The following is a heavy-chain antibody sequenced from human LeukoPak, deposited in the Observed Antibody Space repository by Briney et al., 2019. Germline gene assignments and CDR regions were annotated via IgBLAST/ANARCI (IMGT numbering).Heavy chain of an antibody. CDR3: ARVTYYYDSSGDYPTSYYFDD. D-gene: IGHD3-22*01. CDR1: GYSISSGYS. V-gene: IGHV4-38-2*02. CDR2: FYHSGST. Sequence: PETLSHTCTVSGYSISSGYSWGWIRQPPGKGPEGIGTFYHSGSTYYNPSLTRRVNISVDTSKNQFSLKLSSVTAADTAVYYCARVTYYYDSSGDYPTSYYFDDWGQGTLVTVSS. J-gene: IGHJ4*02.